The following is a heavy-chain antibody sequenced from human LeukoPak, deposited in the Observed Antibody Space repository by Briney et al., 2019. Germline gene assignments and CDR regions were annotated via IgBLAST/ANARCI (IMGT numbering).Heavy chain of an antibody. Sequence: SETLSLTCAVYGGSFSGYYWSWIRQPPGKGLEWIGEINHSGSTNYNPSLKSRVTISVDMSKNQFSLKLSSVTAADTAVYYCARVSYDFDYYYYYMDVWGKGTTVTVSS. CDR2: INHSGST. CDR3: ARVSYDFDYYYYYMDV. V-gene: IGHV4-34*01. J-gene: IGHJ6*03. CDR1: GGSFSGYY. D-gene: IGHD3-3*01.